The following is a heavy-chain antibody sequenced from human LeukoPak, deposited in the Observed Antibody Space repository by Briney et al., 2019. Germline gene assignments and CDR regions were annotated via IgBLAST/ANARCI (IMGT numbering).Heavy chain of an antibody. V-gene: IGHV3-43*02. CDR3: AKAQYYYDCSGRPSSAFDI. D-gene: IGHD3-22*01. Sequence: GGSLRLSCAASGFTFDDYAMHWVRQAPGKGLEWVSLISGDGGSTYYADSVKGRFTISRDNSKNSLYLQMNSLRTEDTALYYCAKAQYYYDCSGRPSSAFDIWGQGTMVTVSS. CDR1: GFTFDDYA. J-gene: IGHJ3*02. CDR2: ISGDGGST.